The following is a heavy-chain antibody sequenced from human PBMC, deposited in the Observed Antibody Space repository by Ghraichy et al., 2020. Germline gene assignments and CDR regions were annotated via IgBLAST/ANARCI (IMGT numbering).Heavy chain of an antibody. CDR1: GGSVSSGSYY. Sequence: SETLSLTCTVSGGSVSSGSYYWSWIRQPPGKGLEWIGYIYHSGSTNYNPSLKSRVTISVDTSKNQFSLKLSSVTAADTAVYYCARRARGQLGYMDFDHWGQGTLVTVSS. V-gene: IGHV4-61*01. CDR3: ARRARGQLGYMDFDH. J-gene: IGHJ4*02. CDR2: IYHSGST. D-gene: IGHD6-6*01.